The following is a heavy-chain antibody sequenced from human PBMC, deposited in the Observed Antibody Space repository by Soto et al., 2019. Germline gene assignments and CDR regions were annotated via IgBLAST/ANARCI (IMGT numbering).Heavy chain of an antibody. J-gene: IGHJ4*02. D-gene: IGHD6-19*01. Sequence: EVQLVESGGGLVQPGRSLRLFCAASGFTFDDYAIHWVRQVPGKGLEWVSGISWNRGGIGYADSVKGRFTISRDNAKDSLYLQMNSLRPEDTALYYCAKDLKARQWLGFDYLGQGRLVTVSS. CDR3: AKDLKARQWLGFDY. CDR1: GFTFDDYA. V-gene: IGHV3-9*01. CDR2: ISWNRGGI.